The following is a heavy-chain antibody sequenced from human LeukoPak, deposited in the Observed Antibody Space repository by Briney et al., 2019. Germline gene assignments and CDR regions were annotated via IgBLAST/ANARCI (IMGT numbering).Heavy chain of an antibody. CDR3: ARLNYGRLPVDY. CDR2: INHSGST. D-gene: IGHD4-17*01. V-gene: IGHV4-34*01. J-gene: IGHJ4*02. CDR1: GGSISSYY. Sequence: SETLSLTCTVSGGSISSYYWSWIRQPPGKGLEWIGEINHSGSTNYNPSLKSRVTISVDTSKNQFSLKLSSVTAADTAVYYCARLNYGRLPVDYWGQGTLVTVSS.